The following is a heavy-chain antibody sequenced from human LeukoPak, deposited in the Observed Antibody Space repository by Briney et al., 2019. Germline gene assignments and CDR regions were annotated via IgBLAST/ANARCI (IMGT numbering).Heavy chain of an antibody. D-gene: IGHD5-12*01. Sequence: QSGGSLRLSCAGFGFTFNSYAMTWVRQAPGKGLKWVSGISGSGGTTYYADSVKGRFTISRDISKNRLYLQMNSLRAEDAALYYCAKGAYDYIEMGYFDDWGQGTLVTVSS. V-gene: IGHV3-23*01. J-gene: IGHJ4*02. CDR2: ISGSGGTT. CDR1: GFTFNSYA. CDR3: AKGAYDYIEMGYFDD.